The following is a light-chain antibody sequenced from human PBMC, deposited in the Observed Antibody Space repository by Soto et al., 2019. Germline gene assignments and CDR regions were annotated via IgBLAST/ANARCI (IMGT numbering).Light chain of an antibody. CDR2: EGS. V-gene: IGLV2-23*01. CDR1: SSDVGSYNL. CDR3: CSYAGSSTAVV. J-gene: IGLJ2*01. Sequence: QSVLTQPASVSGSPGQSITISCTGTSSDVGSYNLVSWYQQHPGKAPKLMIYEGSKRPSGVSNRFSGSKSGNTASLTISGLQAEDEADYYCCSYAGSSTAVVFDGGTKLTVL.